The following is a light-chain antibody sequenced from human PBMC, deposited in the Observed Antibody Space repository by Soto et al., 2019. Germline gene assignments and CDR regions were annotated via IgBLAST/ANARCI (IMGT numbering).Light chain of an antibody. V-gene: IGKV3-20*01. J-gene: IGKJ1*01. Sequence: TQSPSSLSASTGDRVTITCRASQGISSYLAWYQQKPGQDPRFLIYGASSRATGIPDRFSGSGSGTDFNLTISRLEPEDFAVYYCQQYGSSTTTFGQGTKLDIK. CDR1: QGISSY. CDR2: GAS. CDR3: QQYGSSTTT.